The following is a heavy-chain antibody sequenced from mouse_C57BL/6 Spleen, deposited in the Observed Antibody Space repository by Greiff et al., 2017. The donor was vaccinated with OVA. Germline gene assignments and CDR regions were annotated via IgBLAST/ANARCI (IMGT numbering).Heavy chain of an antibody. D-gene: IGHD2-4*01. V-gene: IGHV2-6*03. J-gene: IGHJ4*01. Sequence: QVQLKESGPGLVAPSQSLSITCTVSGFSLTSYGVHWVRQPPGKGLEWLVVIWSDGSTTYNSALKSRLSISKDNSKSQVFLKMNSLPTDDTAMYDCAREGYDYDEYAMDYWGQGTSVTVSS. CDR1: GFSLTSYG. CDR2: IWSDGST. CDR3: AREGYDYDEYAMDY.